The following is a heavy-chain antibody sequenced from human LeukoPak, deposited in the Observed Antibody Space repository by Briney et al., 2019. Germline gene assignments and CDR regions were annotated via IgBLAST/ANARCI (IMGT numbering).Heavy chain of an antibody. V-gene: IGHV3-7*01. J-gene: IGHJ4*02. CDR2: IKQDGSEK. Sequence: GGSLRLSCVAPGFTFSSYWMSWVRQAPGKGLEWVANIKQDGSEKYYVDSVKGRFTISRDNAKNSLYLQMNSLRAEDTAVYYCASDPVFDYWGQGTLVTVSS. CDR1: GFTFSSYW. CDR3: ASDPVFDY.